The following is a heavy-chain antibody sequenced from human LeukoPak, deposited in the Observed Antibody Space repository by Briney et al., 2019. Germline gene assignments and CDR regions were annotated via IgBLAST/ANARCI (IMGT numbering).Heavy chain of an antibody. CDR3: ARGTWFGELSVDY. CDR2: ISGSGGST. J-gene: IGHJ4*02. CDR1: GFTFSSYA. V-gene: IGHV3-23*01. Sequence: GGSLRLSCAASGFTFSSYAMSWVRQAPGKGLEWVSSISGSGGSTYYADSVKGRFTISRDNSKNTLYLQVNSLRAEDTAVYYCARGTWFGELSVDYWGQGTLVTVSS. D-gene: IGHD3-10*01.